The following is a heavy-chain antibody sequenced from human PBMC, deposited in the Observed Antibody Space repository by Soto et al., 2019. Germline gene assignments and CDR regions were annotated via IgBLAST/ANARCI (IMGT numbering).Heavy chain of an antibody. V-gene: IGHV1-69*01. J-gene: IGHJ6*02. CDR1: GGTFSSYA. CDR3: ARDRIAWPQSRYYGMDV. D-gene: IGHD3-16*02. CDR2: IIPIFGTA. Sequence: QVQLVQSGAEVKKPGSSVKVSCKASGGTFSSYAISWVRQAPGQGLEWMGGIIPIFGTANYAQKFQGRVTITADESTSTAYMELSSLRSEDTAVYYCARDRIAWPQSRYYGMDVWGQGTTVTVSS.